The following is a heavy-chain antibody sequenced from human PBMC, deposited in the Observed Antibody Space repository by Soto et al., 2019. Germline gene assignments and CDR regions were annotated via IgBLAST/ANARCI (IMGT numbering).Heavy chain of an antibody. V-gene: IGHV1-18*04. CDR2: ISKNNGDT. CDR1: GYTFTTYG. D-gene: IGHD2-2*01. CDR3: AIVVPGAEAWFGP. J-gene: IGHJ5*02. Sequence: ASVKVSCKASGYTFTTYGFSWVRQAPGQGLEWMGWISKNNGDTKYAQNFQGRITLTTDTSTSTAYMELRSLSSDDTAVYYCAIVVPGAEAWFGPWGQGTLVTVSS.